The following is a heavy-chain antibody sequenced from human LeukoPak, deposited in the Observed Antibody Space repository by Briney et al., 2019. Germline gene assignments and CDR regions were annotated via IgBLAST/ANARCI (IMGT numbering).Heavy chain of an antibody. D-gene: IGHD1-26*01. V-gene: IGHV1-18*01. CDR3: ARYSGSYLFDY. CDR2: ISAYNGNT. J-gene: IGHJ4*02. Sequence: ASVKVSFTSSGYTFTIYGISWVRQAPGQGLEWMGWISAYNGNTNYAQKLQGRVTMTTDTSTSTAYMELRSLRSDDTAVYYCARYSGSYLFDYWGQGTLVTVSS. CDR1: GYTFTIYG.